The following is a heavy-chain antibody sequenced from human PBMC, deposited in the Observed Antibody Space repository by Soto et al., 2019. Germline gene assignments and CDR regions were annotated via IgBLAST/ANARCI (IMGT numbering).Heavy chain of an antibody. CDR2: IYYSGST. Sequence: QVQLQESGPGLVKPSQTLSLTCTVSGGSISSGGYYWSWIRQHPGKGLEWIGYIYYSGSTYYNPSLKSRVTISVDTSKNPFSLKLSSVTAADTAVYYCARGVGGELLPAESFQHWGQGTLVTVSS. D-gene: IGHD2-15*01. CDR1: GGSISSGGYY. V-gene: IGHV4-31*03. J-gene: IGHJ1*01. CDR3: ARGVGGELLPAESFQH.